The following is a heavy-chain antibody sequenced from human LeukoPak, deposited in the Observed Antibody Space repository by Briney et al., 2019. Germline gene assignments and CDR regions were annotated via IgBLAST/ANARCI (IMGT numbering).Heavy chain of an antibody. V-gene: IGHV3-21*01. CDR1: GFTFSSYS. J-gene: IGHJ4*02. D-gene: IGHD6-6*01. CDR2: ISSSSSYI. Sequence: GGSLRLSCAASGFTFSSYSMSWVRQAPGKGLEWVSSISSSSSYIYYADSVKGRFTISRDNAKNSLYLQMNSLRAEDTAVYYCARETKPSLRFPAPKADRARSSSLDYWGQGTLVTVSS. CDR3: ARETKPSLRFPAPKADRARSSSLDY.